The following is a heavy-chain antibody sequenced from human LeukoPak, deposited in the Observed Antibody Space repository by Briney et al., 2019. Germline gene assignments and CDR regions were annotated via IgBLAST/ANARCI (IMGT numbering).Heavy chain of an antibody. CDR2: IYYSGSI. D-gene: IGHD3-16*01. J-gene: IGHJ4*02. CDR1: GGSISSYY. Sequence: SETLSLTCTVSGGSISSYYWSWIRQPPGKGLEWIGYIYYSGSINYNPSLKSRVAISLDTSKNQFSLKLSSVTAADTAVYYCARGLGSAGADDYWGQGTLVTVSS. CDR3: ARGLGSAGADDY. V-gene: IGHV4-59*12.